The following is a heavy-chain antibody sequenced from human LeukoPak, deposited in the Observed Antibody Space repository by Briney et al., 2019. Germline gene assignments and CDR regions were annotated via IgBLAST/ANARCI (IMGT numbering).Heavy chain of an antibody. CDR1: GGSISSYY. Sequence: SETLSLTCTVSGGSISSYYWSWIRQPPGKGLEWIGYIYYSGSTNYNPSLKSRVTISVDTSKNQFPLKLSSVTAADTAVYYCARHRGYDFDYWGQGTLVTVSS. J-gene: IGHJ4*02. CDR2: IYYSGST. V-gene: IGHV4-59*08. D-gene: IGHD5-12*01. CDR3: ARHRGYDFDY.